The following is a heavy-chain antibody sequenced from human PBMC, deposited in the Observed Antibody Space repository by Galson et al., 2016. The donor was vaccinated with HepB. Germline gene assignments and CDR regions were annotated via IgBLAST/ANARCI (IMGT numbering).Heavy chain of an antibody. Sequence: SLRLSCAASGFTVSSNYMTWVRQAPGKGLEWVSVIYSGGSTYYADSVKGRFIISRDNSKNTLYLQMNSLRAEDTAVYYCARDNNYYYGMDVWGQGTLVIVSS. V-gene: IGHV3-53*01. CDR3: ARDNNYYYGMDV. CDR1: GFTVSSNY. J-gene: IGHJ6*02. CDR2: IYSGGST. D-gene: IGHD2/OR15-2a*01.